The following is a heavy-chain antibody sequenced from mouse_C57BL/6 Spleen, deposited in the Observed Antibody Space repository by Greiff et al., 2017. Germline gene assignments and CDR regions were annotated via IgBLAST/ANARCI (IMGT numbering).Heavy chain of an antibody. CDR3: ARGDSSGPWFAY. J-gene: IGHJ3*01. CDR1: GYAFTSYL. D-gene: IGHD3-2*02. V-gene: IGHV1-54*01. CDR2: INPGSGGT. Sequence: VQGLESGAELVMPGTSVKVSCKASGYAFTSYLIEWVKQRPGQGLEWIGVINPGSGGTNYNEKFKGKATLTADKSSSTAYMQLSSLTSEDSAVYFCARGDSSGPWFAYWGQGTLVTVSA.